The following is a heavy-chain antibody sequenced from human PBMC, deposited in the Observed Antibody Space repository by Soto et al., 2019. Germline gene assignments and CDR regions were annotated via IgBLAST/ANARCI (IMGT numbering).Heavy chain of an antibody. V-gene: IGHV4-61*01. CDR3: ARIQQQPTMSMDV. Sequence: SETLSLTCTVSGGSVSSGSYYWSWIRQPPGKGLEWIGYIYYSGSTNYNPSLKSRVTISVDTSKNQFSLKLSSVTAADTAVYYCARIQQQPTMSMDVWGQGTTVTVS. CDR1: GGSVSSGSYY. CDR2: IYYSGST. D-gene: IGHD6-13*01. J-gene: IGHJ6*02.